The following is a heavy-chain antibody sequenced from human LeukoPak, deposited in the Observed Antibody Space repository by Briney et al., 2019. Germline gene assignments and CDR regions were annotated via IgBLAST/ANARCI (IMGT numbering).Heavy chain of an antibody. D-gene: IGHD6-6*01. Sequence: PSETLSLTCTVSGGSISSYYWSWIRQPPGKGLEWIGYIYYSGSTHYNPSLKSRVTISVDTSKNQFSLKLSSVTAADTDVYYCARMGGSSSYYYYIDLWGKGTTVTVSS. CDR3: ARMGGSSSYYYYIDL. CDR1: GGSISSYY. J-gene: IGHJ6*03. V-gene: IGHV4-59*01. CDR2: IYYSGST.